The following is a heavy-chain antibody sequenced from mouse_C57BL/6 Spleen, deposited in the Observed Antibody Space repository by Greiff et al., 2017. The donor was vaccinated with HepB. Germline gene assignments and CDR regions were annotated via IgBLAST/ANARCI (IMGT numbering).Heavy chain of an antibody. V-gene: IGHV1-82*01. D-gene: IGHD1-1*01. CDR1: GYAFSSSW. J-gene: IGHJ4*01. Sequence: QVQLQQSGPELVKPGASVKISCTASGYAFSSSWMNWVKQRPGKGLEWIGRIYPGDGDTNYNGKFKGKATLTADKSSSTAYMQLSSLTSEDSAVYFCARTDYGSSYDAMDYWGQGTSVTVSA. CDR3: ARTDYGSSYDAMDY. CDR2: IYPGDGDT.